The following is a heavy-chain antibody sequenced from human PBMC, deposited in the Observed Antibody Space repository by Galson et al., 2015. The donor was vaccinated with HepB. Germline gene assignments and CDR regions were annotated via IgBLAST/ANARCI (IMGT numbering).Heavy chain of an antibody. CDR3: ATQPYCTNGVCYGSAFDY. V-gene: IGHV1-24*01. J-gene: IGHJ4*02. CDR1: GYTLTELS. D-gene: IGHD2-8*01. CDR2: FDPEDGET. Sequence: SVKVSCKVSGYTLTELSMHWVRQAPGKGLEWMGGFDPEDGETIYAQKFQGRVTMTEDTSTDTAYMELSSLRSEDTAVYYCATQPYCTNGVCYGSAFDYWGQGTLVTASP.